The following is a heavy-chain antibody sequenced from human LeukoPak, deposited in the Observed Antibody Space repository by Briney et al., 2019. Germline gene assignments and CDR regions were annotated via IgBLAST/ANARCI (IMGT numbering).Heavy chain of an antibody. D-gene: IGHD2-21*02. Sequence: PGGSLRLSCAASGFTFSSFAMNWVRQPPGKGLEWVSSISGSGDAKIYADSVKGRFTISRENSANTLCLQMNSLSREVSAVYYCVLSECGGACYSGFAYWGQGSLVTVSS. V-gene: IGHV3-23*01. CDR3: VLSECGGACYSGFAY. J-gene: IGHJ4*02. CDR2: ISGSGDAK. CDR1: GFTFSSFA.